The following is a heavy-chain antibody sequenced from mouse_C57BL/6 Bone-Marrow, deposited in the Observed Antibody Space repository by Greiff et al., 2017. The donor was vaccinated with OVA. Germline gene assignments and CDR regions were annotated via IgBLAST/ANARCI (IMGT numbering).Heavy chain of an antibody. CDR1: GYAFSSYW. V-gene: IGHV1-80*01. Sequence: VQLQQSGAELVKPGASVKISCKASGYAFSSYWMNWVKQRPGKGLEWIGQIYPGDGDTNYNGKFKGKATLTADKSSSTAYMQLSSLTSEDSAVYFCAREGITTVGSDYWGQGTTLTVSS. J-gene: IGHJ2*01. CDR3: AREGITTVGSDY. CDR2: IYPGDGDT. D-gene: IGHD1-1*01.